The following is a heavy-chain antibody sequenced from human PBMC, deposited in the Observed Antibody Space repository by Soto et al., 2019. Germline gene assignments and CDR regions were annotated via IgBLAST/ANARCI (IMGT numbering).Heavy chain of an antibody. CDR2: IYWDDDK. J-gene: IGHJ4*02. CDR3: AHTPMVVAAKEDYFDY. Sequence: QITLKESGPTLVKPTQTLTLTCTFSGFSLSTSGVGVGWIRQPPEKALEWLALIYWDDDKRYSPSLKSRLTITKDTSKNQVVLTMTNMDPVDTATYYCAHTPMVVAAKEDYFDYWGQGTLVTVSS. CDR1: GFSLSTSGVG. D-gene: IGHD2-15*01. V-gene: IGHV2-5*02.